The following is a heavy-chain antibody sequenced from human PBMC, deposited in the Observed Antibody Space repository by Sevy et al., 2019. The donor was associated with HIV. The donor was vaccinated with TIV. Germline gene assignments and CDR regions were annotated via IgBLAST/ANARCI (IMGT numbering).Heavy chain of an antibody. CDR1: GFTFSSYS. J-gene: IGHJ6*03. CDR3: ARESPTYYYYYYMDV. V-gene: IGHV3-21*01. CDR2: ISSSSSYI. Sequence: GGSLRLSCAAPGFTFSSYSMNWVRQAPGKGLEWVSSISSSSSYIYYADSVKGRFTISRDNAKNSLYLQMNSLRAEDTAVYYCARESPTYYYYYYMDVWGKGTTVTVSS.